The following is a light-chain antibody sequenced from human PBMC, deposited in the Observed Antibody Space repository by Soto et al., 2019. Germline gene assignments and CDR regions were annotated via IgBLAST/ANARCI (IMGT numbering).Light chain of an antibody. CDR1: QSVSRN. J-gene: IGKJ2*01. V-gene: IGKV3-15*01. Sequence: ERVRTQSPATLSVSPGERATISCRAIQSVSRNLAWYQQKPGQAPRLLIYGASTRSTGIPARFSGSVSGTEFTLTISSMQAEDFAVYYCQQYNNWPPYTFGQVTNLEIK. CDR3: QQYNNWPPYT. CDR2: GAS.